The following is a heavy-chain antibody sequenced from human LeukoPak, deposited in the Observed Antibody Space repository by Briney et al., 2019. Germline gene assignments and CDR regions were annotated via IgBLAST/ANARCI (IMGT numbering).Heavy chain of an antibody. CDR1: GFTFSSYA. D-gene: IGHD6-19*01. J-gene: IGHJ3*02. Sequence: GGSLRLSCAASGFTFSSYAMNWVRQAPGKGLEWVSAISGSGGTTYHADSVKGRFTISRDNSKNTLYLQMNSLRAEDTTVYYCAKLYSSGWGNAFDIWGQGTMVTVSS. V-gene: IGHV3-23*01. CDR2: ISGSGGTT. CDR3: AKLYSSGWGNAFDI.